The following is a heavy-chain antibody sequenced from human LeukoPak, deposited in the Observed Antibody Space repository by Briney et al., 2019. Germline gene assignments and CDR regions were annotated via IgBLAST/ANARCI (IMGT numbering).Heavy chain of an antibody. CDR2: INPNTGGT. J-gene: IGHJ4*02. CDR3: ARGDIVRVVSTVGDY. D-gene: IGHD2-8*01. Sequence: ASVKVSCKASGYTFTAYYMHWVRQAPGQGLEWMGWINPNTGGTNYAQKFQGRVTMTRDTSISTAFMDLSRLRSDDTAVYYCARGDIVRVVSTVGDYWGQGTLVTVSS. V-gene: IGHV1-2*02. CDR1: GYTFTAYY.